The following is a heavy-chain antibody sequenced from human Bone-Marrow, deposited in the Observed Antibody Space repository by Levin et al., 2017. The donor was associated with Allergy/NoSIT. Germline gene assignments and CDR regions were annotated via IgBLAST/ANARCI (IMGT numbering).Heavy chain of an antibody. Sequence: KRGESLKISCAASGFPFDTYNMNWVRQAPGKGLEWVSSISGSSTYIYYADSVKGRFTISRDNAKNSVYLQMDSLRAEDTAVYYCASPAFSNSLSINTVDIWGQGTLVIVSS. CDR3: ASPAFSNSLSINTVDI. D-gene: IGHD4-11*01. CDR1: GFPFDTYN. V-gene: IGHV3-21*01. J-gene: IGHJ3*02. CDR2: ISGSSTYI.